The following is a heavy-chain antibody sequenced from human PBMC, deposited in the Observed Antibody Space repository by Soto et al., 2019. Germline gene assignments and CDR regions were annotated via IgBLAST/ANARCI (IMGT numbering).Heavy chain of an antibody. CDR3: ARDSRVGANSDACDV. J-gene: IGHJ3*01. CDR2: VNAHNHIT. CDR1: GYSFDSFG. Sequence: ASVKVSCKASGYSFDSFGISWVRQAPGQGLEWMGRVNAHNHITKYAQKFQGRVTITRDTSTSTDYMEVMSLTSDDTAVYYCARDSRVGANSDACDVWGQVTMVTVSS. V-gene: IGHV1-18*01. D-gene: IGHD1-26*01.